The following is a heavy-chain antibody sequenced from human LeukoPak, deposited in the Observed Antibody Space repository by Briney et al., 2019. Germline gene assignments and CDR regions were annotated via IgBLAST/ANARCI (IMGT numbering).Heavy chain of an antibody. CDR3: ARAKKQYYYDSSGSAFDI. D-gene: IGHD3-22*01. V-gene: IGHV4-4*07. J-gene: IGHJ3*02. Sequence: SETLSLTCTVSGGSISSYYWSWIRQPAGKGLEWIGRIYTSGSTNYNPSLKSRVTMSVDTSKNQFSLKLSSVTAADTAVYFCARAKKQYYYDSSGSAFDIWGQGTMVTVSS. CDR1: GGSISSYY. CDR2: IYTSGST.